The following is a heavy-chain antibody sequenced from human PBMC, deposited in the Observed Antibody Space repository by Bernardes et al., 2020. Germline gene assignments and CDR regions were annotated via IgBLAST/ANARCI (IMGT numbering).Heavy chain of an antibody. J-gene: IGHJ6*02. D-gene: IGHD2-2*01. CDR1: GGSFSGYY. V-gene: IGHV4-34*01. CDR3: ARHTCTSTSCFFFYHYGMDV. Sequence: SETLSLTCAVYGGSFSGYYWSWIRQPPGKGLEWIGEIYYSGSTYYNPSLRSRVTISVDTSKNQFSLKVTSVTAADTAVYHCARHTCTSTSCFFFYHYGMDVWGQGTTVTVSS. CDR2: IYYSGST.